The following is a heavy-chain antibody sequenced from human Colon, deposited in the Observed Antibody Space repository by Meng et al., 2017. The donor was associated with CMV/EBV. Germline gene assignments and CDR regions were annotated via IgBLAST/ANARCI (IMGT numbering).Heavy chain of an antibody. J-gene: IGHJ4*02. Sequence: GESLKISCTASGFTFSDYNMNWIRQAPGKGLEWVSHITNSGNTIYYADSVRGRFTISRDTAKNSLYLEMNSLRAEDTATYYCARSDDYIFFDYWGQGTLVTVSS. D-gene: IGHD4-11*01. CDR3: ARSDDYIFFDY. V-gene: IGHV3-11*01. CDR2: ITNSGNTI. CDR1: GFTFSDYN.